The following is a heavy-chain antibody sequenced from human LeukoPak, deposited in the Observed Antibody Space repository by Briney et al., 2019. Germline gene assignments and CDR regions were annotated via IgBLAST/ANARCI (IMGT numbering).Heavy chain of an antibody. CDR3: ARARRMDNFDY. V-gene: IGHV4-61*02. CDR1: GGSISSGSYY. CDR2: IYTSGTT. J-gene: IGHJ4*02. D-gene: IGHD3/OR15-3a*01. Sequence: SETLSLTCTVSGGSISSGSYYWSWIRQPAGKGLEWIGRIYTSGTTNYNPSLKSRVTISVDTSKNQFSLKLSSVTAADTAVYYCARARRMDNFDYWGQGTLVTVSS.